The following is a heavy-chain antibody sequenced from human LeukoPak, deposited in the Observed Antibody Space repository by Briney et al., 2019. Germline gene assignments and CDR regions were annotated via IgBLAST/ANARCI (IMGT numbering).Heavy chain of an antibody. CDR1: GGTFSSYA. CDR2: IIPILGIA. CDR3: ARDRSSVTMIVVVIGALDI. D-gene: IGHD3-22*01. J-gene: IGHJ3*02. Sequence: ASVKVSCKASGGTFSSYAISWVRQAPGQGLEWMGRIIPILGIANYAQKFQGRVTITADKSTSTAYMELSSLRSEDTAVYYCARDRSSVTMIVVVIGALDIWGQGTMVTVSS. V-gene: IGHV1-69*04.